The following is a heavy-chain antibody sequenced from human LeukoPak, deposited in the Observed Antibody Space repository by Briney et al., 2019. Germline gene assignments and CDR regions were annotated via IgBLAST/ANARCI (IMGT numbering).Heavy chain of an antibody. V-gene: IGHV5-51*01. CDR3: ARTRDGFNSGAFDI. J-gene: IGHJ3*02. CDR1: GYSFTSYW. D-gene: IGHD5-24*01. Sequence: GESLKISCKGSGYSFTSYWIGWVRPMPGEGLEWMGIIYPGDSDTRYSPSFQGQVTISANKSTTTAQLQWSSPKASDTAMYSCARTRDGFNSGAFDIWGQGTMVTVSS. CDR2: IYPGDSDT.